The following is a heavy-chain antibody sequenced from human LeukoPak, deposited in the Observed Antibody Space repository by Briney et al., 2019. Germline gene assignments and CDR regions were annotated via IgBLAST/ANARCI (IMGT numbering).Heavy chain of an antibody. CDR2: ICHSGSS. J-gene: IGHJ4*02. Sequence: SETLSLTCAVSGVSVGTGGYSWNWVRQPPGKGLEWIGYICHSGSSFYNPSLKSRLTIPMDRSKNQFSLKLSSVTAADTAVYYCVSAYCGGDCYHSLLTDWGQGALVTVSS. CDR3: VSAYCGGDCYHSLLTD. D-gene: IGHD2-21*02. CDR1: GVSVGTGGYS. V-gene: IGHV4-30-2*01.